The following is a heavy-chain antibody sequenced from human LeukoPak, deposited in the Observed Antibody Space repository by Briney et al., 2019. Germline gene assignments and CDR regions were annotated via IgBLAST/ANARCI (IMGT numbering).Heavy chain of an antibody. CDR1: GYTLTELS. CDR3: ARPASSFYDSSGLFDY. V-gene: IGHV1-24*01. CDR2: FDPEDGET. D-gene: IGHD3-22*01. J-gene: IGHJ4*02. Sequence: ASVKVSCKVSGYTLTELSMHWVRQAPGKGLEWMGGFDPEDGETIYAQKFQGRVTMTEDTSTDTAYMELSSLRSEDTAVYYCARPASSFYDSSGLFDYWGQGTLVTVSS.